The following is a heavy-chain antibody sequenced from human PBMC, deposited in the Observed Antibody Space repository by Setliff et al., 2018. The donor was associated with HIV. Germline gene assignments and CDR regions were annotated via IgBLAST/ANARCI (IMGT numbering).Heavy chain of an antibody. V-gene: IGHV4-59*01. J-gene: IGHJ4*02. D-gene: IGHD4-4*01. CDR1: GGSINSFY. Sequence: SETLSLTCSVSGGSINSFYWTWIRQPPNKGLEWIGYIYYSGNTKYNPPLKSRVTISVDTSKNQFSLDLTSVTAADTAVYYCAREPDSIPYDYWGQGTLVTVSS. CDR3: AREPDSIPYDY. CDR2: IYYSGNT.